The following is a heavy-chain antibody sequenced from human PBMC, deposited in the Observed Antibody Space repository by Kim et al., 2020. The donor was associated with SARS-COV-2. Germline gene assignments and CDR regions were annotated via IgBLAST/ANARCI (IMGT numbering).Heavy chain of an antibody. D-gene: IGHD3-22*01. Sequence: GESLKISCKGSGYSFTSYWIGWVRQMPGKDLEWMGIIYPGDSDTRYSPSFQGQVTISADKSISTAYLQWSSLKASDTAMYYCARHPIRGDSSGYFFDYWGQGTLVTVSS. CDR2: IYPGDSDT. CDR3: ARHPIRGDSSGYFFDY. CDR1: GYSFTSYW. J-gene: IGHJ4*02. V-gene: IGHV5-51*01.